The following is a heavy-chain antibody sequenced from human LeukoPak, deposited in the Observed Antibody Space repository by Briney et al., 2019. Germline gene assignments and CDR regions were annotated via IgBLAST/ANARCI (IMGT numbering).Heavy chain of an antibody. Sequence: SETLSLTCTVSGYSISSGYYWGWIRQPPGKGLEWIGSIYHSGSTYYNPSLKSRVTISVDTSKDQFSLKLSSVTAADTAVYYCARDRGRDGYSYFDYWGQGTLVTVSS. CDR3: ARDRGRDGYSYFDY. CDR2: IYHSGST. J-gene: IGHJ4*02. D-gene: IGHD5-24*01. CDR1: GYSISSGYY. V-gene: IGHV4-38-2*02.